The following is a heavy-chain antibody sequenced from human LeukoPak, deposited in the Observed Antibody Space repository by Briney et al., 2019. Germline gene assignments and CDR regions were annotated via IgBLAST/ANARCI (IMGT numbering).Heavy chain of an antibody. Sequence: SVKVSFKASGGTFSSYAISWVRQAPGQGLEWMGGIIPMFGTANYAQKFQGRVTITADESTSTTYMELSSLRSEDTAVYYCARSYSSSWYPRGDYYFDYWGQGSLVTVSS. CDR2: IIPMFGTA. V-gene: IGHV1-69*13. CDR1: GGTFSSYA. D-gene: IGHD6-13*01. CDR3: ARSYSSSWYPRGDYYFDY. J-gene: IGHJ4*02.